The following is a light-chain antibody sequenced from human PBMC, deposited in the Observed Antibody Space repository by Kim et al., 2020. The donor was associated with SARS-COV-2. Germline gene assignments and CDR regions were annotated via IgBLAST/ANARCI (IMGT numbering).Light chain of an antibody. Sequence: PGQRVTISCYGSSSNNGSNYVYWYQQLPGTAPKLLIYRNNQRPSGVPDRFSGSKSGTSASLAISGLRSEDEADYYCAAWDDSLSGVFGGGTKLTVL. V-gene: IGLV1-47*01. CDR3: AAWDDSLSGV. CDR2: RNN. CDR1: SSNNGSNY. J-gene: IGLJ3*02.